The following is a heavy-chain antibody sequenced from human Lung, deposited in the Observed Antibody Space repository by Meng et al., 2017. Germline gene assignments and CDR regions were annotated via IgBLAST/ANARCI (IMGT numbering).Heavy chain of an antibody. V-gene: IGHV4-34*01. CDR3: ARGATTRAHDFDS. D-gene: IGHD4-11*01. CDR2: IDHSRRT. CDR1: GGSFSHYY. Sequence: WCGVLLRPSEPLALACVASGGSFSHYYGSWFREPAGKGLEWIGEIDHSRRTNYNPSLDSRSTTSAHTSQTHLSLKLSSVTAADSAVYYCARGATTRAHDFDSWGQGTLVTVSS. J-gene: IGHJ4*02.